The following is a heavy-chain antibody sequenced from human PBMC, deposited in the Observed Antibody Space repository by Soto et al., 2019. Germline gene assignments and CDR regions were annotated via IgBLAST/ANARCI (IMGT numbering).Heavy chain of an antibody. CDR2: ISSSSSYI. CDR3: ATKPGRAYNESIPSGSQDGNWFAP. D-gene: IGHD1-26*01. V-gene: IGHV3-21*01. Sequence: PGGSLRLSCAASGFTFSSYSMNWVRQAPGKWLEWVSSISSSSSYIYYANSVKGRCTISRDKAKNSLYLQMNSLRAEDTAVYYCATKPGRAYNESIPSGSQDGNWFAPWGQGTLVTVSS. J-gene: IGHJ5*02. CDR1: GFTFSSYS.